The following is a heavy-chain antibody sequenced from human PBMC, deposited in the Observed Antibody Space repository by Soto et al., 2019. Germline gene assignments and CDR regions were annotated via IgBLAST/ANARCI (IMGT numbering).Heavy chain of an antibody. D-gene: IGHD1-1*01. V-gene: IGHV4-31*03. Sequence: QVQLQESGPGLVKPSQTLSLTCTVSGGSISSGAYYWSWIRQHPGKGLEWIGYIYYSGSTYYNPSLKSRVTISVHTSKNQFSLKLNSVTAADTTVYYCARWPQLEPRFDYWGQGTLVTVSS. CDR2: IYYSGST. J-gene: IGHJ4*02. CDR3: ARWPQLEPRFDY. CDR1: GGSISSGAYY.